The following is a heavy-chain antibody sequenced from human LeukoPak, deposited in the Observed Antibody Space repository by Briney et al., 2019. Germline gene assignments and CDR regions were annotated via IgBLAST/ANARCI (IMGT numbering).Heavy chain of an antibody. V-gene: IGHV1-69*04. D-gene: IGHD5-24*01. CDR2: IIPILGIA. J-gene: IGHJ4*02. CDR1: GGTFSSYA. Sequence: ASVKVSCKASGGTFSSYAISWVRQAPGQGLEWMGRIIPILGIANYAQKFQGRVTIIADKSTSTAYMELSSLRSEDTAVYYCARQDEEDAYKYYLDFWGQGTLVTVSS. CDR3: ARQDEEDAYKYYLDF.